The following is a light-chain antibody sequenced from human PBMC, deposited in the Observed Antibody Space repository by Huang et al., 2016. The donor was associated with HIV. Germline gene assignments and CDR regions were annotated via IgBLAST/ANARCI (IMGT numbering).Light chain of an antibody. Sequence: EIVLIQLPPTLPLSPGNRATLSCRASQSFSSYLAWFQQKPGQAPRLLIYDASNRATGTPARFSGSVSGTDLTLTISSLEAEDFAVYYCQQHRNWPITFGQGTRLEIK. CDR3: QQHRNWPIT. CDR1: QSFSSY. V-gene: IGKV3-11*01. J-gene: IGKJ5*01. CDR2: DAS.